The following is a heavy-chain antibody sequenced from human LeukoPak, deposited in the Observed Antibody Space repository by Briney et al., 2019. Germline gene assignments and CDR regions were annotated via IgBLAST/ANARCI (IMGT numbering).Heavy chain of an antibody. CDR2: ISYDGSNK. J-gene: IGHJ6*02. Sequence: AGGSLRLSCAASGFTFSSYGMHWVRQAPGKGLEWVAVISYDGSNKYYADSVKGRFTISRDNSKNTLYLQMNSLRAEDTAVYYCAKELGVVVPAAAPQYYYYYGMDVWGQGTTVTVSS. CDR3: AKELGVVVPAAAPQYYYYYGMDV. D-gene: IGHD2-2*01. V-gene: IGHV3-30*18. CDR1: GFTFSSYG.